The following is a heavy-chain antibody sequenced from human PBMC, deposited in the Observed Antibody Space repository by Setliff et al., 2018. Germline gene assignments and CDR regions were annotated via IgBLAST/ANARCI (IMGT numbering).Heavy chain of an antibody. CDR1: GYFISSGYY. Sequence: SETLSLPCAVSGYFISSGYYWGWIRQPPGKGLEWIGSIYHSGRTYYNPSLKSRVTISVDTSKKQFSLKLSSVTAADTAVYYCARRHCSGGSCYSLNYFDYWGQGTLVTVSS. V-gene: IGHV4-38-2*01. CDR2: IYHSGRT. J-gene: IGHJ4*02. CDR3: ARRHCSGGSCYSLNYFDY. D-gene: IGHD2-15*01.